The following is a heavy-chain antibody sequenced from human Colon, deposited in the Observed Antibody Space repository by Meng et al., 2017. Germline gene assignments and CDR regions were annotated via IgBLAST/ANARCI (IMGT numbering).Heavy chain of an antibody. V-gene: IGHV4-61*01. CDR2: VYYSGST. Sequence: SEILSPTCPVPGGPVSSGNYYWSWIRQPPGKGLEWIGHVYYSGSTKYNPSLKSRVTISVDTSKNLFSLKLSSVTAADTAVYYCARDFIYGGRSFDYWGQGTLVTVSS. CDR1: GGPVSSGNYY. D-gene: IGHD3-16*01. J-gene: IGHJ4*02. CDR3: ARDFIYGGRSFDY.